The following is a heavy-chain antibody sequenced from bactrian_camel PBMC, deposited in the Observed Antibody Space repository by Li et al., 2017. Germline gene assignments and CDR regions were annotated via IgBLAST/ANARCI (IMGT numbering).Heavy chain of an antibody. CDR3: TKDRGRAVPAGSFDY. CDR1: GITFSRHD. CDR2: ITSLPSLFRTA. V-gene: IGHV3S1*01. Sequence: HVQLVESGGGLVQPGESLRLSCVASGITFSRHDMSWVRQAPGKEVEWVAGITSLPSLFRTASYADSVKGRFTISRDNAKNTLYLQLNSLKTEDTAMYYCTKDRGRAVPAGSFDYWAQGTQVTVS. J-gene: IGHJ6*01. D-gene: IGHD6*01.